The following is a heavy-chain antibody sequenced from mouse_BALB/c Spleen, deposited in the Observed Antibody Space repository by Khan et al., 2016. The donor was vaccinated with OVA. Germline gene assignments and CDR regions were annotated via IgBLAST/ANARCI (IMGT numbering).Heavy chain of an antibody. CDR1: GYSITSNYA. J-gene: IGHJ2*01. CDR3: ARGNYYGYYFDY. Sequence: EVQLQESGPGLVKPSQSLSLTCTVTGYSITSNYAWNWIRQFPGNKLEWMGYISYSDSTSYNPSLKSRISITRDTSQNQFVLQLNSVTTEDTATYYCARGNYYGYYFDYWGQGTTLTVSS. V-gene: IGHV3-2*02. D-gene: IGHD1-1*01. CDR2: ISYSDST.